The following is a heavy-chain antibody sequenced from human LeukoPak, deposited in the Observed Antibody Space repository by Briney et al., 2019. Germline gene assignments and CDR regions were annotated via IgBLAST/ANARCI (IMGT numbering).Heavy chain of an antibody. D-gene: IGHD6-13*01. CDR2: INTDGTST. CDR1: GFTFSSYW. V-gene: IGHV3-74*01. Sequence: GGSLRLSCAASGFTFSSYWFHWVRQAPGKGLVWVSRINTDGTSTSYADSVKGRFTIARDNAKNTLYLQMNSLRAEDTAVYYCAKDEGTQPIAAAANDWGQGTLVTVSS. CDR3: AKDEGTQPIAAAAND. J-gene: IGHJ4*02.